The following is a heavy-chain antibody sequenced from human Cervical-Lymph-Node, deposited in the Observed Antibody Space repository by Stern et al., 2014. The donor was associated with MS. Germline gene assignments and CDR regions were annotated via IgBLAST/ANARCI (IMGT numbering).Heavy chain of an antibody. CDR2: ISYDGSNK. CDR1: RFTFSSYG. D-gene: IGHD4-17*01. Sequence: VQLLESGGGVVQPGRSLRLSCAASRFTFSSYGMHCVPQAPGKRLEWVAVISYDGSNKYYADSVKGRVTISRGNSKNTLYLQMNSLRAEDTAVYYCAKERHGDYIFYYGMDVWGQGTTVTVSS. V-gene: IGHV3-30*18. CDR3: AKERHGDYIFYYGMDV. J-gene: IGHJ6*02.